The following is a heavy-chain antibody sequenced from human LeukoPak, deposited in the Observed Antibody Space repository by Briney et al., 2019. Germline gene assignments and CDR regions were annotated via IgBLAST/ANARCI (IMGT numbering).Heavy chain of an antibody. CDR1: GFTFSSYA. J-gene: IGHJ6*02. V-gene: IGHV3-30-3*01. Sequence: PGGSLRLSCAASGFTFSSYAMHWVRQAPGKGLDWVAVMSYDGSNKYHADSVKGRFTISRDSSKNTLYLQMNSLRAEDTAVYYCARELQDNYYYYGMDVWGQGTTVTVSS. CDR2: MSYDGSNK. CDR3: ARELQDNYYYYGMDV.